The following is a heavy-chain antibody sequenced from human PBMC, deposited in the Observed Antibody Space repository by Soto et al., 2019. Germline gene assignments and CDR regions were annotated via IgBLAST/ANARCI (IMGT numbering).Heavy chain of an antibody. CDR3: ARVHLHEQWVYDFLAGGWFDP. J-gene: IGHJ5*02. CDR2: IIPIFGTA. CDR1: GGTFSSYA. D-gene: IGHD3-3*01. V-gene: IGHV1-69*12. Sequence: QVQLVQSGAEVKKPGSSVKVSCKASGGTFSSYAISWVRQAPGQGLEWMGGIIPIFGTANYDQKFQGRVTITADESTSTAYMGLSSLRSEDTAVYYCARVHLHEQWVYDFLAGGWFDPWGQGTLVTVSS.